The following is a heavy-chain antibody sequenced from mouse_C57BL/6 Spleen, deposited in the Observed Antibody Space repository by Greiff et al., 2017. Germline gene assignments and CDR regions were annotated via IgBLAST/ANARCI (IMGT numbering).Heavy chain of an antibody. J-gene: IGHJ1*03. CDR2: IRSKSNNYAT. Sequence: EVKLVESGGGLVQPKGSLKLSCAASGFSFNTYAMNWVRQAPGKGLEWVARIRSKSNNYATYYADSVKDRFTISRDDSESMLYLQMNILKTEDTAMYYCVRASTVVVPWYFDVWGTGTTVTVAS. V-gene: IGHV10-1*01. D-gene: IGHD1-1*01. CDR3: VRASTVVVPWYFDV. CDR1: GFSFNTYA.